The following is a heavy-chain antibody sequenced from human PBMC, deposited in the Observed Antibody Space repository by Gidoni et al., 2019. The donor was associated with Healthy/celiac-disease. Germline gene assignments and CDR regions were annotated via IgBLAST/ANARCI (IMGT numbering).Heavy chain of an antibody. J-gene: IGHJ3*02. Sequence: QVQLQESGPGLVKPSQTLSLTCTVSGGSISSGGYYWSWLRPHPGKGLEWIGYIYYSGSTYYNPSLKSRVTISVDTSKNQFSLKLSSVTAADTAVYYCARDLREGDSSGYYFRAASAFDIWGQGTMVTVSS. CDR3: ARDLREGDSSGYYFRAASAFDI. D-gene: IGHD3-22*01. CDR2: IYYSGST. V-gene: IGHV4-31*03. CDR1: GGSISSGGYY.